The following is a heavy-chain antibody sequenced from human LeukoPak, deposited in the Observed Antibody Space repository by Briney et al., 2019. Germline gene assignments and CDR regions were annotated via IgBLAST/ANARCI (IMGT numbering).Heavy chain of an antibody. J-gene: IGHJ4*02. V-gene: IGHV1-24*01. CDR2: FDPDDGET. CDR1: GYTLTELS. CDR3: ATDLLGQLLYRLDY. Sequence: ASVKVSCKVSGYTLTELSMHWVRQAPGKGLEWMGGFDPDDGETIYAQKFQGRVTMTEDTSTDTAYMELSSLRSEDTAVYYCATDLLGQLLYRLDYWGQGTLVTVSS. D-gene: IGHD2-2*02.